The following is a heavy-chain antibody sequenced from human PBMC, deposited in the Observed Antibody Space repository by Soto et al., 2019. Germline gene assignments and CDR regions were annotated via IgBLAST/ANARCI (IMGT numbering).Heavy chain of an antibody. CDR2: IFHSGRT. D-gene: IGHD1-1*01. Sequence: SETLSLTCSVSRGSMTNDYYYWGWVRQRPGKGLEWIGHIFHSGRTYYNPSLKSRLSIGVDTSINRFSLNLNSLTAADTAVYYCARWVEVSLDYFDSWGPGISVTVSS. J-gene: IGHJ4*02. CDR3: ARWVEVSLDYFDS. CDR1: RGSMTNDYYY. V-gene: IGHV4-31*03.